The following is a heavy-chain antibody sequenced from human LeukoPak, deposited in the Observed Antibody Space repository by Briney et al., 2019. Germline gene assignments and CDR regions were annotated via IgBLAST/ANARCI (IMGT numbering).Heavy chain of an antibody. CDR3: ARDDSSGWPRGAFDI. V-gene: IGHV3-66*01. Sequence: GGSLRLSCAASGFTVSSNYMSWVRQAPGEGLEWVSFIYSGGSTYYADSVKGRFTISRDNSTNTLYLQMNSLRAEDTAVYYCARDDSSGWPRGAFDIWGQGTMVTVSS. J-gene: IGHJ3*02. CDR2: IYSGGST. CDR1: GFTVSSNY. D-gene: IGHD6-19*01.